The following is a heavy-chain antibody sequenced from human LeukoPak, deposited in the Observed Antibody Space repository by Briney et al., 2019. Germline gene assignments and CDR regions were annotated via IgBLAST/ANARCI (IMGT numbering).Heavy chain of an antibody. J-gene: IGHJ4*02. CDR2: ISWNSGSI. D-gene: IGHD1-26*01. CDR1: GFNFRDHW. Sequence: PGGSLRLSCAVSGFNFRDHWMDWVRQAPGKGLEWVSGISWNSGSIGYADSVKGRFTISRDNAKNSLYLQMNSLRAEDTALYYCAAGGGNYWGQGTLVTVSS. V-gene: IGHV3-9*01. CDR3: AAGGGNY.